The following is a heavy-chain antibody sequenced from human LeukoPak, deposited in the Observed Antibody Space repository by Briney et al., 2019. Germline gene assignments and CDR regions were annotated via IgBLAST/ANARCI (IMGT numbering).Heavy chain of an antibody. CDR1: GYTLTELS. J-gene: IGHJ4*02. V-gene: IGHV1-24*01. CDR2: FDPEDGET. CDR3: ATGTALRLGELSLYRMDY. Sequence: ASVKVSCKVSGYTLTELSMHWVRQAPGKGLEWMGGFDPEDGETIYAQKFQGRVTMTEDTSTDTAYMELSSLRSEDTAVYYCATGTALRLGELSLYRMDYWGQGTLVTVSS. D-gene: IGHD3-16*02.